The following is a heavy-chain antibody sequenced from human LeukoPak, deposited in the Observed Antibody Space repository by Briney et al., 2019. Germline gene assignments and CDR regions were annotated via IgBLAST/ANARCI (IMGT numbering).Heavy chain of an antibody. Sequence: GGSLRLSCAASGFTFSSYAMSWVRQAPGKGLVWVSTISVSGGSTFYADSVKGRFTISRGNSKNTLYLQMDSLRADDTAVYYCAKVFSSSSTFGLFDYWGQGTPVTVSS. D-gene: IGHD6-6*01. V-gene: IGHV3-23*01. CDR1: GFTFSSYA. CDR3: AKVFSSSSTFGLFDY. CDR2: ISVSGGST. J-gene: IGHJ4*02.